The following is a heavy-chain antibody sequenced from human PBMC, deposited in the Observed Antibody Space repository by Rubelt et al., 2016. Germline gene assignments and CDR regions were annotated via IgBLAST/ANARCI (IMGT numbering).Heavy chain of an antibody. CDR2: INPSGAPA. CDR3: ARGSTGDAFDI. D-gene: IGHD4-17*01. V-gene: IGHV1-46*01. Sequence: GLEWIGIINPSGAPATYAQKFQGRVSMTRDTSTTTVYMALSSLRSDDTAVYYCARGSTGDAFDIWGQGTMVTVSS. J-gene: IGHJ3*02.